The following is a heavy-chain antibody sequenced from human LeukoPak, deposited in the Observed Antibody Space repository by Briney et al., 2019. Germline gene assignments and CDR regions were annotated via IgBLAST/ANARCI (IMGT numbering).Heavy chain of an antibody. Sequence: SETLSLTCAVYGGSFSGYYWSWIRQPPGKGLEWIGEINHSGSTNYNPSLKSRVTISVDTSKNQFSLKLSSVTAADTAVYYCASIDSSGYYQPPDYWGQGTLVTVSS. V-gene: IGHV4-34*01. J-gene: IGHJ4*02. CDR2: INHSGST. CDR3: ASIDSSGYYQPPDY. CDR1: GGSFSGYY. D-gene: IGHD3-22*01.